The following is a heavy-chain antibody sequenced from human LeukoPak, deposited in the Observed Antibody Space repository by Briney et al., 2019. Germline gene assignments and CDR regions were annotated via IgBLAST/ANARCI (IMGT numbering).Heavy chain of an antibody. CDR3: ARGGTAMVPYYYYYYMDV. Sequence: GSSVKVSCKASGGTFSNYAISWVRQAPGHGLEWMGGIIPIFDTADYAQKFQGRLTITADKSTSTAYMELSSLRSEDTAVYYCARGGTAMVPYYYYYYMDVWGKGTTVTVSS. CDR2: IIPIFDTA. CDR1: GGTFSNYA. V-gene: IGHV1-69*06. J-gene: IGHJ6*03. D-gene: IGHD5-18*01.